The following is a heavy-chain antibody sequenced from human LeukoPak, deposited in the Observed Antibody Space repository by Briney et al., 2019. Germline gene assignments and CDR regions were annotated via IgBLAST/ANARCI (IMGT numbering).Heavy chain of an antibody. J-gene: IGHJ5*02. CDR2: IYYSGST. V-gene: IGHV4-30-4*08. CDR3: ARGDYSSSSRNNQDWFGP. D-gene: IGHD6-6*01. CDR1: GASISSGDYY. Sequence: PSETLSLTCTVSGASISSGDYYWSWIRQPPGRGLEWIGCIYYSGSTDYNPSLKSRVTISVDTSKNQFSLKLTSVTAADTAVYYCARGDYSSSSRNNQDWFGPWGQGTLVTVSS.